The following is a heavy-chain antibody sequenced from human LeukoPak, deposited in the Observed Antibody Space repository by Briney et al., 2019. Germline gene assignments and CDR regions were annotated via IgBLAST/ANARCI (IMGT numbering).Heavy chain of an antibody. CDR1: GGSFSGYY. D-gene: IGHD3-10*01. Sequence: SETLSLTCAVYGGSFSGYYWSWIRQPPGKGLEWIGEINHSGSTNYNPSLKSRVTISVDTSKNQFSLKLSSVTAADTAVYYCARLAPLFYYGSPLDAFDIWGQGTMVTVSS. J-gene: IGHJ3*02. CDR2: INHSGST. V-gene: IGHV4-34*01. CDR3: ARLAPLFYYGSPLDAFDI.